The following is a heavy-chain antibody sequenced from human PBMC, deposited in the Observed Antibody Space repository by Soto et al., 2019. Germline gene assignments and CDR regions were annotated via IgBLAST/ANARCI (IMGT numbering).Heavy chain of an antibody. Sequence: ASVKVSCKAPGYSFTSYGISWVRQAPGQGLEWLGWISAYDNNTKYAQTLQGRVSMSTDTSTNTAYMELRSLRSDDTAMYYCARGGYYDSSGSRNYHYYGTNVWGQGTTGTVSS. CDR1: GYSFTSYG. J-gene: IGHJ6*02. CDR3: ARGGYYDSSGSRNYHYYGTNV. CDR2: ISAYDNNT. V-gene: IGHV1-18*01. D-gene: IGHD3-22*01.